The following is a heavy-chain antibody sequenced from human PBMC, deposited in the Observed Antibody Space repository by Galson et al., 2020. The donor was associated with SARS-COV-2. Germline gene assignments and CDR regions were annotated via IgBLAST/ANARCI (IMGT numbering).Heavy chain of an antibody. CDR2: MSNDGTNA. D-gene: IGHD1-26*01. CDR1: GFSFSRYA. J-gene: IGHJ4*02. Sequence: GESLKISCAASGFSFSRYAMHWVRQAPGKGLEWVAVMSNDGTNAYYADSVKGRFTISRDNSKNTLYLQMNSLRPEDTAVYYCARDLEEWELLFPFDYWGQGTLLTVSS. CDR3: ARDLEEWELLFPFDY. V-gene: IGHV3-30*07.